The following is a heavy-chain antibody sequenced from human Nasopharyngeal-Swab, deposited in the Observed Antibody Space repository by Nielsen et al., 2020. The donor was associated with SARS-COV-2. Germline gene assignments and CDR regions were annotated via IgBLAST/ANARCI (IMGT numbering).Heavy chain of an antibody. D-gene: IGHD3-22*01. CDR2: IYYSGST. CDR3: ASDYYDSSGYSQAFDI. V-gene: IGHV4-31*03. J-gene: IGHJ3*02. Sequence: SETLSLTCTVSGGSISSGGYYWSWIRQHPGKGLEWLGYIYYSGSTYYNPSLKSRVTISVDTSKNQFSLKLSSVTAADTAVYYCASDYYDSSGYSQAFDIWGQGTMVTVSS. CDR1: GGSISSGGYY.